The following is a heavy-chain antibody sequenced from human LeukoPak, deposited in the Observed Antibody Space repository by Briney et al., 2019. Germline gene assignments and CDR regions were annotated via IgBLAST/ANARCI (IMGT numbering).Heavy chain of an antibody. D-gene: IGHD2-15*01. CDR1: GFTFSDYY. J-gene: IGHJ4*02. Sequence: AGGSLRLSCAASGFTFSDYYMSRIRQAPGKGLEWVSYISSSGSTIYYADSVKGRFTISRDNAKNSLYLQMNSLRAEDTAVYYCASELGYCSGGSCYGDYWGQGTLVTVSS. CDR3: ASELGYCSGGSCYGDY. CDR2: ISSSGSTI. V-gene: IGHV3-11*01.